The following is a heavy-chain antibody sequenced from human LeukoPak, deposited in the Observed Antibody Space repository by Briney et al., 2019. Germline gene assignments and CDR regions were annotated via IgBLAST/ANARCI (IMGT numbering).Heavy chain of an antibody. D-gene: IGHD6-19*01. CDR2: INAGNGNT. Sequence: ASVKVSCKASGYTFTSYAMHWVRQAPGQRLEWMGWINAGNGNTKYSQKFQGRVTITRDTSASTAYMELSSLRSEDTAVYYCARDLEAVAYYFDYWGQGTLVTASS. J-gene: IGHJ4*02. CDR1: GYTFTSYA. V-gene: IGHV1-3*01. CDR3: ARDLEAVAYYFDY.